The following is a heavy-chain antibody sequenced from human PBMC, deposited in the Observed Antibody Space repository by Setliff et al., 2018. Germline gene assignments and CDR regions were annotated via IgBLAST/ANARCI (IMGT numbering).Heavy chain of an antibody. CDR2: INHTGGT. J-gene: IGHJ6*03. CDR3: ARHVGSRSRGYNYYYYMDV. CDR1: GGSFSGSF. Sequence: PSETLSLTCAVYGGSFSGSFWSWIRQPPGKGLEWIGEINHTGGTNYTPSLKSRVTISVDTSKNHLSLKLSSVTAADTAVYYCARHVGSRSRGYNYYYYMDVWGKGTTVTVSS. D-gene: IGHD3-10*01. V-gene: IGHV4-34*01.